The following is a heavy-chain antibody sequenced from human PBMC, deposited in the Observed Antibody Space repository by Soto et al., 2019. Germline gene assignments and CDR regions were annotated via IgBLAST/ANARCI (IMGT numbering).Heavy chain of an antibody. V-gene: IGHV4-61*03. J-gene: IGHJ5*02. Sequence: QVQLQESGPGLVKPSETLSLTCSVSGGSVSSDIYYWSWIRQPPGQGLEWIAYISHSGTTKSNPSLKSPVTISVDTSKNHFSLNLNFVTAADTAMYYCARVSFYYDTSGYPVAWFDPWGQGTLVTVSS. D-gene: IGHD3-22*01. CDR3: ARVSFYYDTSGYPVAWFDP. CDR2: ISHSGTT. CDR1: GGSVSSDIYY.